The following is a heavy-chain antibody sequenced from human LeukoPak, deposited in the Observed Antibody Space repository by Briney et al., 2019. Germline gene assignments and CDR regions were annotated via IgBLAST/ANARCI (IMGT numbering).Heavy chain of an antibody. CDR1: GYTFTSYD. Sequence: ASVKVSCKASGYTFTSYDINWVRQATGQGLEWMGWISAYNGNTNYAQKLQGRVTMTTDTSTSTAYMELRSLRSDDAAVYYCARDSSGWYYWGQGTLVTVSS. V-gene: IGHV1-18*01. D-gene: IGHD6-19*01. CDR2: ISAYNGNT. CDR3: ARDSSGWYY. J-gene: IGHJ4*02.